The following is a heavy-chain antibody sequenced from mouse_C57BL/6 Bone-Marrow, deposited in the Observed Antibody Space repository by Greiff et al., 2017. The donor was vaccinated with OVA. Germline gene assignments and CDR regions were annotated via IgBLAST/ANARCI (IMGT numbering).Heavy chain of an antibody. CDR1: GFTFSDSY. D-gene: IGHD1-1*01. V-gene: IGHV5-16*01. Sequence: EVQVVESEGGLVQPGSSMKLSCTASGFTFSDSYMAWVRQVPEKGLEWVANINYDGSSTYYLDSLKSRFIISRDNAKNILYLQMSSLKSEDTATYYCAREGYYYGSTYWYFDVWGTGTTVTVSS. J-gene: IGHJ1*03. CDR3: AREGYYYGSTYWYFDV. CDR2: INYDGSST.